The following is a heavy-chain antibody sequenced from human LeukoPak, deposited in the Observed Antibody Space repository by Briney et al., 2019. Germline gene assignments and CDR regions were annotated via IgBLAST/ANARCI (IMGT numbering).Heavy chain of an antibody. V-gene: IGHV3-74*01. CDR2: INSDGSWT. Sequence: RAGGSLRLSCAASGFAFSSYWMHWVRQAPGKGLVWVSHINSDGSWTSYADSVKGRFTISKDNAKNTVYLQMNNLRAEDTAVYYCVSFYETYWGRGTLVTVSS. CDR3: VSFYETY. J-gene: IGHJ4*02. CDR1: GFAFSSYW. D-gene: IGHD2-2*01.